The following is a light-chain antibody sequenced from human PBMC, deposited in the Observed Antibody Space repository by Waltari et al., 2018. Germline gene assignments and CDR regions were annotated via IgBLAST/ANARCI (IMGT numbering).Light chain of an antibody. Sequence: EIVLTQFPGTLSLSAGERATLSYRASQSITRNYLAWFQQKPGQPPRLLIYGATNGATGVPDRFSGSGSGTDFTLTIARLEPEDFAVYYCHQYGTSPWTFGQGTKVEI. CDR1: QSITRNY. CDR3: HQYGTSPWT. CDR2: GAT. V-gene: IGKV3-20*01. J-gene: IGKJ1*01.